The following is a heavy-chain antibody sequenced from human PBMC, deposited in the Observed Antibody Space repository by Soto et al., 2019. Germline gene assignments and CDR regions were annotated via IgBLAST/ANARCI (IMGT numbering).Heavy chain of an antibody. J-gene: IGHJ4*02. V-gene: IGHV3-30*18. CDR3: AKDGDDYYDSSGYYGTPHL. D-gene: IGHD3-22*01. Sequence: GESLKISCAASGFTFSSYGMHWVRQAPGKGLEWVAVISYDGSNKYYADSVKGRFTISRDNSKNTLYLQMNSLRAEDTAVYYCAKDGDDYYDSSGYYGTPHLWGQGTLVTVSA. CDR1: GFTFSSYG. CDR2: ISYDGSNK.